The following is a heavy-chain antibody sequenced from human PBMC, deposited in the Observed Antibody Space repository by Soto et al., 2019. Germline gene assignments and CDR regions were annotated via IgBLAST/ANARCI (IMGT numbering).Heavy chain of an antibody. CDR1: GFTFSSYG. J-gene: IGHJ6*02. V-gene: IGHV3-30*18. CDR2: ISYDGSNK. D-gene: IGHD6-25*01. CDR3: AKDRLRDYYGMDV. Sequence: QVPLVESGGGVVQPGRSLRLSRAASGFTFSSYGMHWVRQAPGKGLEWVAVISYDGSNKYYADSVKGRFTISRDNSKNTLYLQMNSLRAEDTAVYYCAKDRLRDYYGMDVWGQGTTVTVSS.